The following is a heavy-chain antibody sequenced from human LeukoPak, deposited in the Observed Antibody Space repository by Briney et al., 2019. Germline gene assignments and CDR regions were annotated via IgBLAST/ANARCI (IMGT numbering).Heavy chain of an antibody. J-gene: IGHJ2*01. CDR1: GGSISSYY. CDR3: ARDYEYCTNGVCYTWYFDL. V-gene: IGHV4-4*07. Sequence: SETLSLTCTVSGGSISSYYWSWIRQPAGKGLEWIGRIYTSGSTNYHPSLKSRVTMSVDTSKNQFSLKLSSVTAADTAVYYCARDYEYCTNGVCYTWYFDLWGRGTLVTVSS. CDR2: IYTSGST. D-gene: IGHD2-8*01.